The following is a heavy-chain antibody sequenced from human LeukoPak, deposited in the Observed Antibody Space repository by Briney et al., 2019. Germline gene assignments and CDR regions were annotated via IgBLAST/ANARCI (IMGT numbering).Heavy chain of an antibody. Sequence: GGSLRLSCAASGFTFSSYAMHWVRQAPGKGLEWVAVTSYDGSNKYYADSVKGRFTCSRDNSKNTLYLQMNSLRADDTAVYYCARPNYYDSSGFYYYFYGMDVWGQGTTVTVSS. CDR1: GFTFSSYA. V-gene: IGHV3-30-3*01. CDR3: ARPNYYDSSGFYYYFYGMDV. CDR2: TSYDGSNK. J-gene: IGHJ6*02. D-gene: IGHD3-22*01.